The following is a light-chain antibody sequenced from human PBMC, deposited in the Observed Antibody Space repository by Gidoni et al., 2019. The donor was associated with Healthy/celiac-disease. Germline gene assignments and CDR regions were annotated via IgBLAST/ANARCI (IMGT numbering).Light chain of an antibody. V-gene: IGKV3-11*01. CDR1: QSVSSN. J-gene: IGKJ1*01. Sequence: EIVLTQSPATLSLSPGERATLSCRASQSVSSNLAWSQQKPGQAPRLLIYDASNRATGIPARFSGSGSGTDFTLTISSLEPEDFAVYYCQQRSYWPRTFXXXTKVEIK. CDR3: QQRSYWPRT. CDR2: DAS.